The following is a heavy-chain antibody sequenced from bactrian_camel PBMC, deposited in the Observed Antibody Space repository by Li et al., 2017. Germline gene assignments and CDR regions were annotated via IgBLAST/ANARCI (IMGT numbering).Heavy chain of an antibody. CDR1: GYTDSSTN. Sequence: VQLVESGGGLVQPGGSLRLSCVASGYTDSSTNMGWFRQVPGKSREGIAVIYSTGGTTYYADSVKGRFAISQDNTKNAVFLTMDNLKVEDTAMYYCAANNDVPWACTVIRDKGFDLWGQGTQVTVS. J-gene: IGHJ6*01. CDR3: AANNDVPWACTVIRDKGFDL. V-gene: IGHV3S40*01. CDR2: IYSTGGTT. D-gene: IGHD1*01.